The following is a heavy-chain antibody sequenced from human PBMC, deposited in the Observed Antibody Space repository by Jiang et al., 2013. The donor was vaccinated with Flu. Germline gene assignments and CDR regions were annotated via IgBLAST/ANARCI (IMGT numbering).Heavy chain of an antibody. CDR3: ARLSNWNYRNGMDV. J-gene: IGHJ6*02. Sequence: QGRVTMTRDTSTSTAHMDLSSLRSEDTAVYYCARLSNWNYRNGMDVWGQGTTVTVSS. D-gene: IGHD1-7*01. V-gene: IGHV1-46*04.